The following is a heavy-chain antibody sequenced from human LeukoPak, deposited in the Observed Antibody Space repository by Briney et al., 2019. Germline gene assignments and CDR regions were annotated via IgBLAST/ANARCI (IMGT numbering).Heavy chain of an antibody. CDR2: IYYSGTT. V-gene: IGHV4-59*01. J-gene: IGHJ2*01. Sequence: SETLSLTCTVSGGSISSYYWSWIRQPPGKGLEWIGYIYYSGTTKYSPSLKSRVTISVDTSKNQFSLKLSSVTAADTAVYYCARLTTVVTPWYFDLWGRGTLVTVSS. CDR1: GGSISSYY. D-gene: IGHD4-23*01. CDR3: ARLTTVVTPWYFDL.